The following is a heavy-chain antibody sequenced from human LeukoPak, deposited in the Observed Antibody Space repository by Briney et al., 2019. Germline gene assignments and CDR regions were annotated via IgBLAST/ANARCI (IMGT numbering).Heavy chain of an antibody. CDR2: IIPIFGTA. CDR1: GGTFSSYA. Sequence: ASVKVCCKASGGTFSSYAISWVRQAPGQGLEWMGGIIPIFGTANYAQKFQGRVTITADKSTSTAYMALSSLRSEDTAVYYCASLAVAGTDADYWGQGTLVTVSS. CDR3: ASLAVAGTDADY. J-gene: IGHJ4*02. V-gene: IGHV1-69*06. D-gene: IGHD6-19*01.